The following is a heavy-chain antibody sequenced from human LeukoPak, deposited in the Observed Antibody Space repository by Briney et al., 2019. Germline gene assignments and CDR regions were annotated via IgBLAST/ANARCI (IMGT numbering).Heavy chain of an antibody. CDR1: SGSISSGGYS. CDR3: ARASPITIHFDY. D-gene: IGHD3-3*01. V-gene: IGHV4-30-2*01. J-gene: IGHJ4*02. Sequence: SQTLSLTCAVSSGSISSGGYSWSWIRQPPGKGLEWIGYIYHSGSTYYNPSLKSRVTISVDRSKNQFSLKLSSVTAADTAVYYCARASPITIHFDYWGQGTLVTVSS. CDR2: IYHSGST.